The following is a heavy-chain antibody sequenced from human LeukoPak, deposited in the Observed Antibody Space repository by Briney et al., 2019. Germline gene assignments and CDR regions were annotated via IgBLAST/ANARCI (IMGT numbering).Heavy chain of an antibody. J-gene: IGHJ4*02. V-gene: IGHV3-23*01. CDR2: ISSSGGST. CDR3: AKDRGNFCSGSSCYSGGGVYYFDY. D-gene: IGHD2-15*01. CDR1: GFTFSSYA. Sequence: AGSLRLSCAASGFTFSSYAMNWVRQPPGKGLEWVSSISSSGGSTYYADSVKGRFTTSRDNSKNTLYLQMNSLRAEDTAVYYCAKDRGNFCSGSSCYSGGGVYYFDYWGQGTLVTVSS.